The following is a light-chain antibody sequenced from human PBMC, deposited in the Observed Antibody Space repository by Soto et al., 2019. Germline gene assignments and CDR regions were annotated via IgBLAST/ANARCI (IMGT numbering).Light chain of an antibody. CDR1: SSDIGDYNF. V-gene: IGLV2-14*01. Sequence: QSALTQPASVSGSPGQSITISCTGTSSDIGDYNFVSWYQHYPGQAPKLMIYEVSNRPSGVSNRFSASKSGNTASLTISRLQTEDEADYYCASYTTGSTLVVFGGGTKLTVL. CDR2: EVS. J-gene: IGLJ3*02. CDR3: ASYTTGSTLVV.